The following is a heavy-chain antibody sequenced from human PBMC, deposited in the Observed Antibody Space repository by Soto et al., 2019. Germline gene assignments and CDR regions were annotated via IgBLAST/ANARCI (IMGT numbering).Heavy chain of an antibody. J-gene: IGHJ6*02. CDR1: GYTFTGYY. CDR3: ASICSSSSGIFGMDV. CDR2: INPNSGGT. V-gene: IGHV1-2*04. Sequence: ASVKVSCKASGYTFTGYYMHCVRQAPGQGLEWMGWINPNSGGTNYAQKFQGWVTMTRDTSISTAYMELSRLRSDDTAVYYCASICSSSSGIFGMDVWGQGTTVTVS. D-gene: IGHD6-6*01.